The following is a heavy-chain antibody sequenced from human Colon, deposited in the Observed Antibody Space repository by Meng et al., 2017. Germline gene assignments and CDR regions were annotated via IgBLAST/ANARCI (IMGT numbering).Heavy chain of an antibody. CDR2: MNPNNGNT. V-gene: IGHV1-8*01. CDR3: ARTAMLDS. Sequence: QAQVVQSGAEVRQSGASVKVTCKASGYPFTSSDINWVRQATGRGLEWLGWMNPNNGNTGSAQKFQGRVSMTRDTSIGTAYMELSGLTSEDTAVYYCARTAMLDSWGQGTLVTVSS. J-gene: IGHJ5*01. D-gene: IGHD2-2*01. CDR1: GYPFTSSD.